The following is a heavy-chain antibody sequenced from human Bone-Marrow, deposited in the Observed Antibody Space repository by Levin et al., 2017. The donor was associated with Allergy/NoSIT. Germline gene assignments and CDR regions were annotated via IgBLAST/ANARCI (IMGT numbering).Heavy chain of an antibody. Sequence: SQTLSLTCTVSGGSISSYYWSWIRQPPGKGLEWIGYIYYSGSTNYNPSLRSRVTISVDTSKNQFSLKLSSVTAADTALYYCARHATGVIDYWGQGTLVTVSS. J-gene: IGHJ4*02. D-gene: IGHD7-27*01. CDR1: GGSISSYY. CDR3: ARHATGVIDY. CDR2: IYYSGST. V-gene: IGHV4-59*08.